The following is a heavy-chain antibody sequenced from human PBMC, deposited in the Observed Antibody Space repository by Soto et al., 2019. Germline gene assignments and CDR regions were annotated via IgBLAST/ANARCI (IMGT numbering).Heavy chain of an antibody. J-gene: IGHJ6*02. D-gene: IGHD3-3*01. Sequence: LRLSCAASGFTFSSYWMSWVRQAPGKGLEWVANIKQDGSEEYYVDSVKGRFTISRDNAKNSLYLQLNSLRAEDTAVYYCARVGLRFLEWLFNPGYGMDVWGQGTTVTVSS. CDR3: ARVGLRFLEWLFNPGYGMDV. V-gene: IGHV3-7*01. CDR1: GFTFSSYW. CDR2: IKQDGSEE.